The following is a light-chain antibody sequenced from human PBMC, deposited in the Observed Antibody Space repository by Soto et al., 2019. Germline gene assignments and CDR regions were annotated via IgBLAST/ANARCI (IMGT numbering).Light chain of an antibody. J-gene: IGLJ2*01. CDR1: SSDVGSYKF. V-gene: IGLV2-23*01. Sequence: QCALTQPASVSGSPGQSITISCTGTSSDVGSYKFVSWYQQHPVKAPKLMIYEGSKRPSGVSNRFSGSKSGNTASLTISGLQAEDEADYYCCSYAGSSTLVFGGGTKVTVL. CDR3: CSYAGSSTLV. CDR2: EGS.